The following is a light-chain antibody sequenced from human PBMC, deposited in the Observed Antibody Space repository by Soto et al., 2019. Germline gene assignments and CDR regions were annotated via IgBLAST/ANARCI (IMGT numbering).Light chain of an antibody. J-gene: IGKJ4*01. Sequence: DIRMTQSPSSVSASLGDRVTITCRASQYIGTSLAWYQQRPGEAPKLRIYGAYRLHVGVPSRFTASGSGTEFTLTSTSQQPEDVGMYLCQQTHDLPRTFGLGTKVEF. CDR3: QQTHDLPRT. CDR2: GAY. V-gene: IGKV1-12*01. CDR1: QYIGTS.